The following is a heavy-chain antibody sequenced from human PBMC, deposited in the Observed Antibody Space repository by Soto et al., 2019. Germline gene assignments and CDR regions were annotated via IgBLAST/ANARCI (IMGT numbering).Heavy chain of an antibody. CDR2: VCDDGPKK. CDR1: GLTFVNSG. J-gene: IGHJ2*01. Sequence: PGGSLRLSCASSGLTFVNSGIQWARQAPRKVLEWVAAVCDDGPKKSSRDSVKGRFTIARDNSKNTLYLQMDSLRDEDTAVYYCARPPVPKIYWYFDLWGRGTLVTVSS. D-gene: IGHD6-6*01. V-gene: IGHV3-33*01. CDR3: ARPPVPKIYWYFDL.